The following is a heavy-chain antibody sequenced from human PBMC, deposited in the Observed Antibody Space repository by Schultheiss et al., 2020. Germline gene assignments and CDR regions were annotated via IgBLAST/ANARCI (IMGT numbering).Heavy chain of an antibody. V-gene: IGHV3-7*01. CDR1: GFTFSSYW. D-gene: IGHD3-10*01. CDR2: IKQDGSEK. J-gene: IGHJ4*02. CDR3: AKAVDRTLLWFRESDY. Sequence: GGSLRLSCAASGFTFSSYWMSWVRQAPGKGLEWVANIKQDGSEKYYADSVKGRFTISRDNSKNTLYLQMNSLRAEDTAVYYCAKAVDRTLLWFRESDYWGQGTLVNVSS.